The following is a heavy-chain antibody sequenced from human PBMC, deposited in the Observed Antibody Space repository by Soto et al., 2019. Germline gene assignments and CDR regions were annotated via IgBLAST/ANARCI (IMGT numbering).Heavy chain of an antibody. V-gene: IGHV3-7*03. CDR1: GFTFRSYR. CDR2: IKPNGSEK. Sequence: PGGSLRLSCAASGFTFRSYRLCSLRQAPGQGLASVANIKPNGSEKHYVDSVKGRFTISRDNAKNSLYLQMNSLGAEDTAVYYCARDRGIVGVDNYYGMGGCGQGTTVTVCS. CDR3: ARDRGIVGVDNYYGMGG. D-gene: IGHD3-3*01. J-gene: IGHJ6*02.